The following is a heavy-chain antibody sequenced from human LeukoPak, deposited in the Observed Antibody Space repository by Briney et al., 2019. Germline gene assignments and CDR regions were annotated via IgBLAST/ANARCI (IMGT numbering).Heavy chain of an antibody. D-gene: IGHD3-10*01. CDR3: VRGGRLGFGESKNGMDV. CDR2: IYYCVCN. Sequence: SETLSLTCTVSGGSLGSYYRSWLRQPPGKGLEWIGYIYYCVCNNYSPSLKSRVNISVDTSKDQFSLKLSSVTGADTAVYYCVRGGRLGFGESKNGMDVWGQGTTVTVSS. CDR1: GGSLGSYY. J-gene: IGHJ6*02. V-gene: IGHV4-59*01.